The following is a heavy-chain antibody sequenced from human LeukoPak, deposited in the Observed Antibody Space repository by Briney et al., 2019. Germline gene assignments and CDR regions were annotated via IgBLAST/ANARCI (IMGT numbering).Heavy chain of an antibody. V-gene: IGHV1-46*01. CDR3: ARAAYCGGDCSSGQDY. J-gene: IGHJ4*02. CDR2: INPSGGST. Sequence: GASVKVSCKASGYTFTSYYMHWVRQAPGQGLEWMGIINPSGGSTSYAQKFQGRVTMTRDMSTSTVYMELSSLRSEDTAVYYCARAAYCGGDCSSGQDYWGQGTLVTVSS. D-gene: IGHD2-21*02. CDR1: GYTFTSYY.